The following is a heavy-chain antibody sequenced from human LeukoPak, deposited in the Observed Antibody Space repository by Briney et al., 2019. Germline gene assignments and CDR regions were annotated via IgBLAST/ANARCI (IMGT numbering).Heavy chain of an antibody. CDR3: ARGGGYSYGFNAFDI. V-gene: IGHV1-69*01. Sequence: SVKVSCKASGGTFSSYAISWVRQAPGQGPEWMGGIIPIFGTANYAQKFQGRVTITADESTSTAYMELSSLRSEDTAVYYCARGGGYSYGFNAFDIWGQGTMVTVSS. CDR1: GGTFSSYA. D-gene: IGHD5-18*01. CDR2: IIPIFGTA. J-gene: IGHJ3*02.